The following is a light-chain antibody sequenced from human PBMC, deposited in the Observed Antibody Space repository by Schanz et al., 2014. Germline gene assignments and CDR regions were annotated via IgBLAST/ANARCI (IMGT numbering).Light chain of an antibody. CDR1: QSVLYSSNNKNY. CDR2: WAS. Sequence: DIVMTQSPDSLAVSLGERATINCKSSQSVLYSSNNKNYLAWYQQKPGHPPNLLIYWASTRESGVPDRFSGSGSGTDFNLTISSLQAEDVAVYYCQQYYSTPFTFGPGTKVDIK. CDR3: QQYYSTPFT. V-gene: IGKV4-1*01. J-gene: IGKJ3*01.